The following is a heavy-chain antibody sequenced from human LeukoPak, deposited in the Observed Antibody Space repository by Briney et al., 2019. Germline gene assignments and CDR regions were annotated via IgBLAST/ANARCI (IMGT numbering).Heavy chain of an antibody. Sequence: ASVKVSCKASGYTFTSYDINWVRQAPGQGLEWMGRINPNSGGTNYAQKFQGRVTMTRDTSISTAYMELSRLRSDDTAVYYCAREGRARSSGWYNWFDPWGQGTLVTVSS. V-gene: IGHV1-2*06. CDR2: INPNSGGT. CDR3: AREGRARSSGWYNWFDP. D-gene: IGHD6-19*01. CDR1: GYTFTSYD. J-gene: IGHJ5*02.